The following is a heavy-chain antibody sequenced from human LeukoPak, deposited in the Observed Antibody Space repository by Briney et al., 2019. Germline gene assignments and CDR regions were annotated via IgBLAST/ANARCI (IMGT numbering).Heavy chain of an antibody. CDR3: AKGGLPGGNSVSMDY. V-gene: IGHV3-23*01. CDR1: GFTFSSYA. Sequence: GGSLGLSCAASGFTFSSYAMSWVRQAPGKGLEWVSAISGSGGSTYYADSVKGRFTISRDNSKNTLYLQMNSLRAEDTAVYYCAKGGLPGGNSVSMDYWGQGTLVTVSS. J-gene: IGHJ4*02. D-gene: IGHD4-23*01. CDR2: ISGSGGST.